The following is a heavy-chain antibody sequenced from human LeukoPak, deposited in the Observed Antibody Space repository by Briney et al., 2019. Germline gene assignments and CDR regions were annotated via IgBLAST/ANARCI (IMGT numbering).Heavy chain of an antibody. V-gene: IGHV4-59*01. Sequence: PSETLSLTCTVSGGSICNYYWSWIRQPPGKGLKWIGYTYYSGSTNYNPSLKSRVTISVDTSKNQFSLKLSSVTAADTAVYYCARVGGYNSPPILWGQGSLVTVSS. CDR1: GGSICNYY. CDR3: ARVGGYNSPPIL. D-gene: IGHD5-24*01. CDR2: TYYSGST. J-gene: IGHJ4*02.